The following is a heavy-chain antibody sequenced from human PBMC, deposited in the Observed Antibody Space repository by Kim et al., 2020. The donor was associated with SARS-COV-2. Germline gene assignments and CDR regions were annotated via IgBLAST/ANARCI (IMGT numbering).Heavy chain of an antibody. Sequence: GGSLRLSCAASGFTFNSYSMYWVRQAPGKGLEWVAVISEDGLNDNYADSVKGRFTISRDTSKNTVYLQMNSLRREDTAVYYCARDVYTSTWYEGNPFDIWGHGTMVTVSS. V-gene: IGHV3-30*14. CDR1: GFTFNSYS. J-gene: IGHJ3*02. D-gene: IGHD6-13*01. CDR2: ISEDGLND. CDR3: ARDVYTSTWYEGNPFDI.